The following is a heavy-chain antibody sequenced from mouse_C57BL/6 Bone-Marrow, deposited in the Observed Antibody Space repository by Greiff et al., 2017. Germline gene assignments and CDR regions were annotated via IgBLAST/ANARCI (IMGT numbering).Heavy chain of an antibody. CDR1: GYTFTSYT. Sequence: VMVVESGAELARPGASVKMSCKASGYTFTSYTMHWVKQRPGQGLEWIGSINPSSSYTKYNQKLKDKATLTADKSSSTAYMQLNSLTSEDSAVYYCANNYYGSRFAYWGQGTLVTVSS. D-gene: IGHD1-1*01. J-gene: IGHJ3*01. CDR2: INPSSSYT. CDR3: ANNYYGSRFAY. V-gene: IGHV1-4*01.